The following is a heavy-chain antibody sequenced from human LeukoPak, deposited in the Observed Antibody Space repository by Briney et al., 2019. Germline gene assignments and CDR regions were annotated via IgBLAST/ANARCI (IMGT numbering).Heavy chain of an antibody. CDR2: ISSSSSYI. CDR1: GFTFSSYT. V-gene: IGHV3-21*01. CDR3: ARTGIGVIRYTYNYMDV. J-gene: IGHJ6*03. Sequence: GGSLRLSCAASGFTFSSYTMNWVRQAPGKGLEWVSSISSSSSYIYYGATVKGRFTISRDNANNSLYLQMNGLRAEDTAVYYCARTGIGVIRYTYNYMDVWGKGTTVTVSS. D-gene: IGHD3-10*01.